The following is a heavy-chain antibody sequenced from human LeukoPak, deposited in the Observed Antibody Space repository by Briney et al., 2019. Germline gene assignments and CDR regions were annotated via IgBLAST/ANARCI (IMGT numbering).Heavy chain of an antibody. V-gene: IGHV3-23*01. CDR3: AKETNAVTGRAYFDY. CDR2: ICGSSGST. J-gene: IGHJ4*02. CDR1: GFTFSSYA. Sequence: GGSLRLSCAASGFTFSSYAMGWVRKAPGKGLEWVSSICGSSGSTYYADSVRRRFTISRDNSKNTLYLHMNSLRAEDTAVYFCAKETNAVTGRAYFDYWGQGTLVTVSS. D-gene: IGHD6-19*01.